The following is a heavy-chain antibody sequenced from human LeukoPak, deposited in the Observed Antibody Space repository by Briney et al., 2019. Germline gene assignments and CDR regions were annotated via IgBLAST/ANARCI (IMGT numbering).Heavy chain of an antibody. V-gene: IGHV1-18*01. D-gene: IGHD3-10*01. Sequence: ASVKVSCKASGYTFTNYGISWVRQAPGQGLEWMGWISAYNGNTNYAQEVQGRVTMTTDTSTSTAYMELRSLRSDDTAVYYCARWLHGSWSYYYYMDVWGKGTTVTVSS. CDR3: ARWLHGSWSYYYYMDV. CDR1: GYTFTNYG. J-gene: IGHJ6*03. CDR2: ISAYNGNT.